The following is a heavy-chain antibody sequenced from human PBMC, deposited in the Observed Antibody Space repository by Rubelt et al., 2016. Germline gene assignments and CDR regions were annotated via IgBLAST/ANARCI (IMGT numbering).Heavy chain of an antibody. Sequence: QVQLMQSGAEVKKPGSSVKVSCKASGGTFSSHSISWVRQAPGQGLEWMGRITPNSGATNYAQKFQDRVTMTRDTSISTAYMEVGRLRSGDTAVYYCVRESGYKYGDYWGQGSLVTVSS. CDR3: VRESGYKYGDY. CDR1: GGTFSSHS. CDR2: ITPNSGAT. J-gene: IGHJ4*02. V-gene: IGHV1-2*06. D-gene: IGHD5-24*01.